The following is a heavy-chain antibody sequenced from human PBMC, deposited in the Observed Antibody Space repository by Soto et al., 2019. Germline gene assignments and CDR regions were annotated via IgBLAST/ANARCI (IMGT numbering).Heavy chain of an antibody. CDR1: HATFTGYT. CDR3: ARGTVTSGRWFGP. D-gene: IGHD4-17*01. J-gene: IGHJ5*02. CDR2: ISSLTGNT. V-gene: IGHV1-18*04. Sequence: QVHLVQSETEVKEPGASVTVSCKTSHATFTGYTINWVRQAPGQGLEWLGWISSLTGNTYYARDFQGRLTMTTNTAATTAYMELRSLRSDDTAVYFCARGTVTSGRWFGPWGQGTLGTVSS.